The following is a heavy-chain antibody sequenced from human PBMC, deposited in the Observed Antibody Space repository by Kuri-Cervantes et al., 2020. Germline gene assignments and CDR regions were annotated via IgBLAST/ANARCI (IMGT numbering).Heavy chain of an antibody. Sequence: GGSLRLSCAASGFTFSSYAMSWVRQAPGKGLEWVANIKQDGSESHYVDSVRGRFTISRDNAKNSLYLQMNSLRAEDTVAYYCARTIQVWTKAEGYWGQGTLVTVSS. V-gene: IGHV3-7*04. CDR2: IKQDGSES. J-gene: IGHJ4*02. CDR3: ARTIQVWTKAEGY. CDR1: GFTFSSYA. D-gene: IGHD3/OR15-3a*01.